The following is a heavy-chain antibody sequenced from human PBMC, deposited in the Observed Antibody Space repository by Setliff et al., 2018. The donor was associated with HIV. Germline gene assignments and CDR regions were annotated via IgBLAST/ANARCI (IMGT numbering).Heavy chain of an antibody. V-gene: IGHV4-59*01. CDR2: IYYTATT. Sequence: ETLPLTCTVSGGSISTYYWSWIRQPPGTDLEWIGYIYYTATTNYNPSLKSRVTISVDTSKDHFSLKLSSVTSADTAVYYCARGGRGSGAGLDSWGQGTLVTVSS. D-gene: IGHD3-10*01. CDR1: GGSISTYY. J-gene: IGHJ5*01. CDR3: ARGGRGSGAGLDS.